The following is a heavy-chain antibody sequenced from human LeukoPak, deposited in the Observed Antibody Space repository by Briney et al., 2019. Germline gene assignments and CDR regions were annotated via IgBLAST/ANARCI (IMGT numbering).Heavy chain of an antibody. D-gene: IGHD6-6*01. CDR1: GYTFTSYD. J-gene: IGHJ6*03. CDR2: MNPNSGNT. V-gene: IGHV1-8*03. Sequence: ASVKVSCKASGYTFTSYDINWVRQATGQGLEWMGWMNPNSGNTGYAQKFQGRVTITRNTSISTAYMELSSLRSEDTAVYYCARSGIAARRSRGDYYYYYYMDVWGKGTTVTVSS. CDR3: ARSGIAARRSRGDYYYYYYMDV.